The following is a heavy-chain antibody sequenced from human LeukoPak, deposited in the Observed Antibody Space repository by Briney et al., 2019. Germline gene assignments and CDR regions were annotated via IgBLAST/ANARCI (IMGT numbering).Heavy chain of an antibody. CDR1: GFTFSDYY. J-gene: IGHJ4*02. V-gene: IGHV3-66*01. CDR3: ARVKGGNFDY. Sequence: PGGSLSLSCAASGFTFSDYYMRWIRQPPGKGLEWVSFIYSGGSTYYADSVKGRFTISRDNSKNTLYLQMNSLRAEDTAVYYCARVKGGNFDYWGQGTLVTVSS. CDR2: IYSGGST. D-gene: IGHD3-16*01.